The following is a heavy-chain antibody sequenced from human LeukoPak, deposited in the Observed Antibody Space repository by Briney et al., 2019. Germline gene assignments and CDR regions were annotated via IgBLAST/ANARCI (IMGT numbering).Heavy chain of an antibody. V-gene: IGHV4-39*01. CDR3: VIVHIGG. CDR1: GGSISRSSYH. CDR2: IYYTGTA. D-gene: IGHD5-12*01. Sequence: PSETLSLTCTVSGGSISRSSYHWGWVRQPPGKGLEWIGSIYYTGTAYYKPSLKSRATISVDTSKNQFSLKLNSVTAADTAVYYCVIVHIGGWGQGMLVTVSS. J-gene: IGHJ4*02.